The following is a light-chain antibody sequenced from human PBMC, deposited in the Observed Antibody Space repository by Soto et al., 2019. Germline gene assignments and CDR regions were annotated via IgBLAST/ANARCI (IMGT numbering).Light chain of an antibody. V-gene: IGLV1-40*01. CDR2: ENN. CDR3: QSYDSSLSGYV. Sequence: QSVLTQPPSVSEAPGQRVTISCTGSSSNIGAGYEAHWYQQVPGTAPKLLIYENNNRPSGVPDRFSGSKSGTSASLAITGRQAEDEAEYYSQSYDSSLSGYVFGTGTKLTVL. CDR1: SSNIGAGYE. J-gene: IGLJ1*01.